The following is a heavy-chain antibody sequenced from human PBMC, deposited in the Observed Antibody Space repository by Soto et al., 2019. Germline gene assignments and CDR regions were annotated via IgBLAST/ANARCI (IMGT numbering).Heavy chain of an antibody. CDR2: INPSGGST. J-gene: IGHJ3*02. V-gene: IGHV1-46*03. D-gene: IGHD1-26*01. CDR1: GYTFTSYY. Sequence: ASVKVSCKASGYTFTSYYMHWVRQAPGQGLEWMGIINPSGGSTSYAQKFQGRVTMTRDTSTSTVYMELSSLRSEDTAVYYCATWELSDAFDIWGQGTMVTVSS. CDR3: ATWELSDAFDI.